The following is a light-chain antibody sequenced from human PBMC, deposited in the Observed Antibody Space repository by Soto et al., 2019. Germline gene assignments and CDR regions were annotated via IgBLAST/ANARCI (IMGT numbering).Light chain of an antibody. Sequence: PGERVTLSCRSSQSVSSSYLTWYQQKPGQAPSLLIYGASTRATSIPARCSGSGSGTDFTLTISSLLPEDFAVYYCQQDCNLPPTFGQGSKVEVK. J-gene: IGKJ1*01. CDR1: QSVSSSY. V-gene: IGKV3D-7*01. CDR2: GAS. CDR3: QQDCNLPPT.